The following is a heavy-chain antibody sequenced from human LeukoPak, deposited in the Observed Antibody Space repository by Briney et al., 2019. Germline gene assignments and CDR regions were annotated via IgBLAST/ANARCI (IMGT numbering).Heavy chain of an antibody. J-gene: IGHJ4*02. CDR1: GWTVRDYH. Sequence: GWALTLSCAASGWTVRDYHMSWIRQAPGKGLELVASIVGSRTHHADSVHRRVTIPRVNFKDQLNVQTDSLRAEDSALYYLTREAQGNGWFHWGQGTLGTGSS. V-gene: IGHV3-23*01. D-gene: IGHD2-8*01. CDR2: IVGSRT. CDR3: TREAQGNGWFH.